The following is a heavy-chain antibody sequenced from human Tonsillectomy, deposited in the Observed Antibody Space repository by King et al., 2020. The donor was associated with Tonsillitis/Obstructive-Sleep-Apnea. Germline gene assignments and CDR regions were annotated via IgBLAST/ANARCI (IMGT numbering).Heavy chain of an antibody. J-gene: IGHJ2*01. D-gene: IGHD2-15*01. CDR3: AIQGGYCSGGSCYPYWYFDL. CDR1: GGSISSSSYY. CDR2: MYYSENT. V-gene: IGHV4-39*01. Sequence: QLQESGPGLVKPSETLSLTCTVSGGSISSSSYYWVWIRQPPGKGLEWIGSMYYSENTYYNPSLKSRVTISVDTSKNQFSLKLSSVTAADTAVYYCAIQGGYCSGGSCYPYWYFDLWGRGTLVTVSS.